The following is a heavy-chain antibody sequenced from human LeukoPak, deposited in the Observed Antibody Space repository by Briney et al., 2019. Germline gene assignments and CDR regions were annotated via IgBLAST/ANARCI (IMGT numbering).Heavy chain of an antibody. CDR3: AEGRFPTAVCMNGLDV. V-gene: IGHV3-30*18. CDR1: GFTLNTYG. Sequence: GGSLRLSCTASGFTLNTYGMHWVRQAPGKGLEWVALVSYDGRREYVADSVKGRFTISRDISKNTLNLQMNSLRAEDTAVYYGAEGRFPTAVCMNGLDVWGQGNTVTV. J-gene: IGHJ6*02. CDR2: VSYDGRRE. D-gene: IGHD2-8*01.